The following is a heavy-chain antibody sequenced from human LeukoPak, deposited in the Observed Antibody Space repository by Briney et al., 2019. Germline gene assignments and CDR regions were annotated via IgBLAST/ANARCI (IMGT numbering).Heavy chain of an antibody. J-gene: IGHJ4*02. CDR3: AREEEMATNTDY. V-gene: IGHV3-74*01. CDR2: INGDGSAT. CDR1: GFTFRRHW. D-gene: IGHD5-24*01. Sequence: GSLRLSCAASGFTFRRHWMHWVRQAPGKGLVWVSRINGDGSATYYADSVKGRFSISRDNPKNTLYLHMHSLRADDTAVYYCAREEEMATNTDYWGQGTLVTVSS.